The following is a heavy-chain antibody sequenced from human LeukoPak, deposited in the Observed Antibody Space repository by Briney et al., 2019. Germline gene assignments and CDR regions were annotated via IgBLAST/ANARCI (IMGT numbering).Heavy chain of an antibody. CDR3: AKAWAYGGNCGSDY. Sequence: PGGSLRLSCTASGFTFSGYAMSWVRQAPGKGLEWVSGISGSGSSTYYADSVKGRFTISRDNSKNTLYLQMNSLRVEDTAVYSCAKAWAYGGNCGSDYWGQGTLVTVSS. CDR2: ISGSGSST. J-gene: IGHJ4*02. D-gene: IGHD4-23*01. CDR1: GFTFSGYA. V-gene: IGHV3-23*01.